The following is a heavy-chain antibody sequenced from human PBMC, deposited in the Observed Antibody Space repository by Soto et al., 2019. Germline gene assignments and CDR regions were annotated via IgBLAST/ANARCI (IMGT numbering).Heavy chain of an antibody. D-gene: IGHD3-3*01. CDR2: ISAYNGNT. CDR1: GYTFTSYG. Sequence: ASVKVSCKSSGYTFTSYGISWVGQAPGQGREWMGWISAYNGNTNYAQKLQGRVTMTTDTSTSTAYMELRSLRSDHTAVYYCARDLGYYDFWSGFGSDYGMDVWGQGTTVTVSS. J-gene: IGHJ6*02. CDR3: ARDLGYYDFWSGFGSDYGMDV. V-gene: IGHV1-18*04.